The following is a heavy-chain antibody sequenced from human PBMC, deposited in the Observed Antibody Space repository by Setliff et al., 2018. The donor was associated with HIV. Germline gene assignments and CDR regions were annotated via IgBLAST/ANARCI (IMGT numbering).Heavy chain of an antibody. Sequence: ASVKVSCKASGYTFISYGISWVRQAPGQGLEGMGWISPYNGNTNYGQKFQGRVTMTRDTFTSTAYMEVRSLRSDDTAVYYCARDAARRAAADTPVWFDPWGQGTLVTVSS. CDR3: ARDAARRAAADTPVWFDP. V-gene: IGHV1-18*01. D-gene: IGHD6-13*01. CDR1: GYTFISYG. J-gene: IGHJ5*02. CDR2: ISPYNGNT.